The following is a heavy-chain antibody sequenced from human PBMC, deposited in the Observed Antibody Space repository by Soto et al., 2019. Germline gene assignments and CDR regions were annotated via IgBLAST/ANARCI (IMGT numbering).Heavy chain of an antibody. CDR3: AREGGRSGWYTLSANWFEP. D-gene: IGHD6-19*01. V-gene: IGHV4-59*01. CDR1: VGSISSYY. J-gene: IGHJ5*02. CDR2: IYYSGST. Sequence: ASETLSLTCTVSVGSISSYYWSLIRQPPGKGLEWIGYIYYSGSTNYNPSLKSRVTISVDTSKNQFSLKLRSVTAADTAVYYCAREGGRSGWYTLSANWFEPWGQGTMVTVSS.